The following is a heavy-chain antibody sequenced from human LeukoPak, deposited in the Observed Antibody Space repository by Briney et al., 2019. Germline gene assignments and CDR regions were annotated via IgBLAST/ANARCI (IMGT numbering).Heavy chain of an antibody. Sequence: GGSLRLSCAASGFTSSSYSMNWVRQAPGKGLEWVSSISSSSSYMYYADSVKGRFTISRDNAKNSLYLQMNSLRPEDTAVYYCASNYDFWSGYYDYWGQGTLVTVSS. V-gene: IGHV3-21*01. CDR2: ISSSSSYM. CDR1: GFTSSSYS. J-gene: IGHJ4*02. CDR3: ASNYDFWSGYYDY. D-gene: IGHD3-3*01.